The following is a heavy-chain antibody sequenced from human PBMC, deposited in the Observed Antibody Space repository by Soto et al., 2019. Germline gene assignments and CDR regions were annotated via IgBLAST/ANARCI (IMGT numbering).Heavy chain of an antibody. D-gene: IGHD3-16*01. Sequence: QVQLQQWGAGLLKPSETLSLTCAGYGGSFSGYYWSWIRQPPGKGLEWIGEINHSGSTNYNPSLKSRVTISVDTSKNQFSLKLSSVTAADTAVYYCASGGLGRPVGYWGQGTLVTVSS. CDR2: INHSGST. CDR3: ASGGLGRPVGY. CDR1: GGSFSGYY. J-gene: IGHJ4*02. V-gene: IGHV4-34*01.